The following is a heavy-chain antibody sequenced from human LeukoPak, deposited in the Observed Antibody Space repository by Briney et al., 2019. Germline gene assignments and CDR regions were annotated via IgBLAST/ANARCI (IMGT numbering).Heavy chain of an antibody. Sequence: GGSLRLSCAASGFTFSSYWMHWVRQAPGKGLVWVSRINSDGSSTSYADSVKGRFTISRDNAKNTLYLQMNSLRAEDTAVYYCAREGAAVATDAFDIWGQGTMVTVSS. CDR3: AREGAAVATDAFDI. D-gene: IGHD6-13*01. CDR1: GFTFSSYW. CDR2: INSDGSST. J-gene: IGHJ3*02. V-gene: IGHV3-74*01.